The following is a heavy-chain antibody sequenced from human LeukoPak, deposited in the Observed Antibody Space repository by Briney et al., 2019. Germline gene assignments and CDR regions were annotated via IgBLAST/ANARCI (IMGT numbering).Heavy chain of an antibody. J-gene: IGHJ4*02. CDR1: GGSINSYY. CDR3: ARGGKATVATM. CDR2: IYSSGST. D-gene: IGHD4-11*01. Sequence: SETLSLTCTVSGGSINSYYWSWIRQPAGKGREWIARIYSSGSTNYTPSRKGRVSMSVDTSKNQSSLKLTSVTAAETAVYYCARGGKATVATMWGQGILVTVSS. V-gene: IGHV4-4*07.